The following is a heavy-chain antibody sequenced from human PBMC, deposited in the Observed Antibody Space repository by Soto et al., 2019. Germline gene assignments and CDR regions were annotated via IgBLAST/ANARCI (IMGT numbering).Heavy chain of an antibody. D-gene: IGHD5-18*01. CDR1: GFTFSSYS. CDR3: ASDSAMVTPRDFQH. J-gene: IGHJ1*01. V-gene: IGHV3-21*01. Sequence: GGSLRLSCAASGFTFSSYSMNWVRQAPGKGLEWVSSISSSSSYIYYADSVKGRFTISRDNAKNSLYLQMNSLRAEDTAVYYCASDSAMVTPRDFQHWGQGTLVTVSS. CDR2: ISSSSSYI.